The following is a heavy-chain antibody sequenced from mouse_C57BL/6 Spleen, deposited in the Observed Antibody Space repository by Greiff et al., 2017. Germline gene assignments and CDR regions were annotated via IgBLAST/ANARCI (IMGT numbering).Heavy chain of an antibody. Sequence: QVHVKQPGAELVKPGASVKLSCKASGYTFTSYWMQWVKQRPGQGLEWIGEIDPSDSYTNYNQKFKGKATFTVDTSSSTAYMQLSSLSSEDSAVYYCAGGGFYGSSYGFYYFDYWGQGTTLTVSS. CDR2: IDPSDSYT. CDR3: AGGGFYGSSYGFYYFDY. V-gene: IGHV1-50*01. CDR1: GYTFTSYW. J-gene: IGHJ2*01. D-gene: IGHD1-1*01.